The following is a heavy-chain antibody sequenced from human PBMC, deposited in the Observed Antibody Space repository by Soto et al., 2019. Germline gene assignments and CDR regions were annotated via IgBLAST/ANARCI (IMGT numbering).Heavy chain of an antibody. V-gene: IGHV1-18*01. CDR1: GYTFMNYA. J-gene: IGHJ2*01. CDR3: ARCYCSVGSCYTCWHFDL. Sequence: QVQLVQSGAEVKEPGASVKLSCQASGYTFMNYAIIWVRQAPGQGLEWMGWISPSTGNTDQAQNFQGRVTMTLDTSTNTANMKLRTLRSNDSAVYYCARCYCSVGSCYTCWHFDLWGRGTLVTVSS. D-gene: IGHD2-15*01. CDR2: ISPSTGNT.